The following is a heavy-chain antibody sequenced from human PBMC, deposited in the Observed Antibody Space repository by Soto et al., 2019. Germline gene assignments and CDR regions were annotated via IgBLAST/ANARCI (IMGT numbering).Heavy chain of an antibody. CDR2: IYYSGST. CDR3: ARLCDSEARSYDILTGYPTGEFDY. J-gene: IGHJ4*02. V-gene: IGHV4-39*01. Sequence: SETLSLTCTVSGGSISSSSYYWGWIRQPPGKGLEWIGSIYYSGSTYYNPSLKSRVTISVDTSKNQFSLKLSSVTAADTAVYYCARLCDSEARSYDILTGYPTGEFDYWGQGTLVTVSS. CDR1: GGSISSSSYY. D-gene: IGHD3-9*01.